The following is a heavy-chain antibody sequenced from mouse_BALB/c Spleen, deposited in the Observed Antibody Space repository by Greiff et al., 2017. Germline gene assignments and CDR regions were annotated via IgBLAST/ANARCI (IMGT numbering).Heavy chain of an antibody. D-gene: IGHD2-4*01. CDR3: AMIATRENYFDY. J-gene: IGHJ2*01. V-gene: IGHV1-9*01. Sequence: QVQLQQSGAELMKPGASVKISCKATGYTFSSYWIEWVKQRPGHGLEWIGEILPGSGSTNYNEKFKGKATFTADTSSNTAYMQLSSLTSEDSAVYYCAMIATRENYFDYWGEGTTLTVSS. CDR2: ILPGSGST. CDR1: GYTFSSYW.